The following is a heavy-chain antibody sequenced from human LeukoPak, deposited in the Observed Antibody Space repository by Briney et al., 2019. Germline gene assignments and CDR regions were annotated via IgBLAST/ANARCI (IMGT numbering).Heavy chain of an antibody. V-gene: IGHV4-39*07. CDR2: IYYSGST. CDR3: ARVLVGATESRFVVANAFDI. CDR1: GGSISSSSYY. D-gene: IGHD1-26*01. J-gene: IGHJ3*02. Sequence: TSETLSLTSTVSGGSISSSSYYWGWIRQPPGKGLEWIGSIYYSGSTYYNPSLKSRVTISVDTSKNQFSLKLSSVTAADTAVYYCARVLVGATESRFVVANAFDIWGQGTMVTVSS.